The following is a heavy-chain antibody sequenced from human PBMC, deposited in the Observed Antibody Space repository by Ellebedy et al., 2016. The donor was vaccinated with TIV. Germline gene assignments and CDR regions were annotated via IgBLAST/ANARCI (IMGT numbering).Heavy chain of an antibody. V-gene: IGHV5-51*01. J-gene: IGHJ4*02. CDR3: ARLGYSGYAPDY. Sequence: GESLKIYCKSSGYSFSNNWIVWVRQMHGKGLEWMGIIYPRDSDTRYSPSFQGQVTISADKSISIAYLQWSSLKASDTAMYYCARLGYSGYAPDYWGQGTLVTVSS. D-gene: IGHD5-12*01. CDR1: GYSFSNNW. CDR2: IYPRDSDT.